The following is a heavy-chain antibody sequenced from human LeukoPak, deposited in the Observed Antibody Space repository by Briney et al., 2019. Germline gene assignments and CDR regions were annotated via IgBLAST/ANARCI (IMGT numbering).Heavy chain of an antibody. CDR3: ARKLGPLAADVPARGENAFDI. J-gene: IGHJ3*02. D-gene: IGHD6-13*01. CDR1: GGSFSGYY. CDR2: INHSGST. V-gene: IGHV4-34*01. Sequence: PSETLSLTCAVYGGSFSGYYWRWIRQPPGKGLEWIGEINHSGSTNYNPSLKSRVTISVDTSKNQFSLKLSSVTAADTAVYYCARKLGPLAADVPARGENAFDIWGQGTMVTVSS.